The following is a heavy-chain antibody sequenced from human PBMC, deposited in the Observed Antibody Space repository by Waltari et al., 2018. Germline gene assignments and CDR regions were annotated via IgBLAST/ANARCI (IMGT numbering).Heavy chain of an antibody. CDR1: GDSMSSTYW. CDR2: VHGSGRT. V-gene: IGHV4-4*02. Sequence: QLQLQESGPGLVKPSGTLSLTCAVSGDSMSSTYWWSWVRQPPGKGLEWIGQVHGSGRTNYNPSFASRVTVSLDTPTNQFSLRVTSVTAADSAIYYCSRDRGRGLYLDSWGPGTLVAVSP. CDR3: SRDRGRGLYLDS. J-gene: IGHJ4*02. D-gene: IGHD2-15*01.